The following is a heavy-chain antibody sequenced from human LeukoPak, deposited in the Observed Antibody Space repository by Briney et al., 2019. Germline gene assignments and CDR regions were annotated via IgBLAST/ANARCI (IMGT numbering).Heavy chain of an antibody. CDR1: GFTFSSYD. V-gene: IGHV3-33*01. CDR3: ARSRYNLDY. D-gene: IGHD5-24*01. Sequence: GRSLRLSCAASGFTFSSYDMQWVRQAPGKGPERVAIIRYDGSNENYADSVKGRFTISRGNSKKTLYLQMNSLRAEDTAVYYCARSRYNLDYWGQGTLVTVSS. CDR2: IRYDGSNE. J-gene: IGHJ4*02.